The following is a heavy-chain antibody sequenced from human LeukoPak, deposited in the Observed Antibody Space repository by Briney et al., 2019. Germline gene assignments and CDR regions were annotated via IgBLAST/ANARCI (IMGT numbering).Heavy chain of an antibody. CDR2: IYHSGST. D-gene: IGHD2-15*01. V-gene: IGHV4-4*02. CDR3: ARCRSGGSRGYWYDP. J-gene: IGHJ5*02. Sequence: KSSETLSLTCAVSGGSISSSNWWSWVRQPPGKGLEWIGEIYHSGSTNYNPSLKSRVTISVDKSKNQFSLKLSSVTAADTAVYYCARCRSGGSRGYWYDPWGQGTLVTVSS. CDR1: GGSISSSNW.